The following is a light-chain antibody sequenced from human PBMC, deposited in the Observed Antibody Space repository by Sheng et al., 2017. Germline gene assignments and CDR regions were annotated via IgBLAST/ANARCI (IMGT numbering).Light chain of an antibody. CDR3: QQYGTSIGFT. Sequence: EIVLTQSPATLSLSPGERATLSCRASQSVSSYLAWYQQKPGQAPRLLIYGATSRATGIPDRFSGSGSGTDFNLTISRLEPEDFAVYYCQQYGTSIGFTFGPGTKWISN. CDR1: QSVSSY. CDR2: GAT. J-gene: IGKJ3*01. V-gene: IGKV3-20*01.